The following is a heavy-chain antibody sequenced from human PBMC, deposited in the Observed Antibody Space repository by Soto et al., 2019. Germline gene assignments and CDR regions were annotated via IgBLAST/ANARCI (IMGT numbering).Heavy chain of an antibody. V-gene: IGHV4-34*01. D-gene: IGHD3-3*01. CDR1: CGSFSGYY. J-gene: IGHJ4*02. CDR2: INHSGST. CDR3: ARVGGYDFWSGSMVAFDY. Sequence: SETLSLTCAVYCGSFSGYYWSWIRQPPGKGLEWIGEINHSGSTNYNPSLKSRVTISVDTSKNQFSLKLSSVTAADTAVYYCARVGGYDFWSGSMVAFDYWGQGTLVTVSS.